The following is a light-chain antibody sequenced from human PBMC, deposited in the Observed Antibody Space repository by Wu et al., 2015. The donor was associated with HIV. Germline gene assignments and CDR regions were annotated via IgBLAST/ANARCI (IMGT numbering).Light chain of an antibody. CDR3: QQYATSPYT. Sequence: EIVLTQSPGTLSLSPGERVTLSCRASQSVDNMFLTWYQQKSGQAPRLLIYGASSRATGIPDRFSGSGSGTDFTLTISRLEPEDFAVYYCQQYATSPYTFGQGTKLEIK. CDR1: QSVDNMF. CDR2: GAS. J-gene: IGKJ2*01. V-gene: IGKV3-20*01.